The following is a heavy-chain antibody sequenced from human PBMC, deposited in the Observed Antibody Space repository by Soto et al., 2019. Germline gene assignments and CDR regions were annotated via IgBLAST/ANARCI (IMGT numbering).Heavy chain of an antibody. D-gene: IGHD2-2*01. CDR3: ASTTDGRFSAFEI. Sequence: LGGSLSLSCAASAFTFSSYAMSWVRQAAGEGLEWVSANSDSGGSTYYADSVRGRFIFSRDNPKNTMYLQMNSLRAEDTVVYFCASTTDGRFSAFEIWGQGTVVTV. CDR2: NSDSGGST. J-gene: IGHJ3*02. V-gene: IGHV3-23*01. CDR1: AFTFSSYA.